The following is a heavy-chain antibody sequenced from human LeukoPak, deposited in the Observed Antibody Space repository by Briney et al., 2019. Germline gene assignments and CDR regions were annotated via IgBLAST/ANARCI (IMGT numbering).Heavy chain of an antibody. D-gene: IGHD3-10*01. CDR2: INSNSNYM. V-gene: IGHV3-21*01. Sequence: GGFLRLSCAASGFIFSYYSMNWVRQAPGKGLEWVSSINSNSNYMSYADSVKGRFTISRDNAKNSLYLQMTSLRAEDTAVYYCARSEFEAFDMWGQGTMVTVSS. CDR3: ARSEFEAFDM. J-gene: IGHJ3*02. CDR1: GFIFSYYS.